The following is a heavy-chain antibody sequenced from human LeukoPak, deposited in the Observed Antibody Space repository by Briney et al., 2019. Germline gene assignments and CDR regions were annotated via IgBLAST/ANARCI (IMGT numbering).Heavy chain of an antibody. CDR1: GGSISSSSYY. J-gene: IGHJ5*02. CDR3: ARDCSSTSCPHNWFDP. CDR2: IYHSGST. Sequence: SETLSLTCTVSGGSISSSSYYWGWIRQPPGKGLEWIGSIYHSGSTYYNPSLKSRVTISVDTSKNQFSLKLSSVTAADTAVYYCARDCSSTSCPHNWFDPWGQGTLVTVSS. V-gene: IGHV4-39*07. D-gene: IGHD2-2*01.